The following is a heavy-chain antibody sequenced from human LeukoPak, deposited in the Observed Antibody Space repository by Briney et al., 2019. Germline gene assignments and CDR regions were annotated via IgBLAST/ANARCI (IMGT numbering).Heavy chain of an antibody. Sequence: SETLSLTCTVSGGSISSGDYYWSWIRQPPGKSLEWIGYIYYSGSTYYNPSLKSRVTISVDTSKNQFSLKLSSVTAADTAVYYCARNYDFWSGRYAFDIWGQGTMVTVSS. CDR2: IYYSGST. D-gene: IGHD3-3*01. J-gene: IGHJ3*02. CDR1: GGSISSGDYY. V-gene: IGHV4-30-4*08. CDR3: ARNYDFWSGRYAFDI.